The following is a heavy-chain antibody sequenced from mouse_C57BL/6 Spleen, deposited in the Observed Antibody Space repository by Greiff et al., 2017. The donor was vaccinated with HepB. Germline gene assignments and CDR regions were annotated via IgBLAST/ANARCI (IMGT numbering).Heavy chain of an antibody. CDR3: AREITTVVATGHFDV. Sequence: EVHLVESGGGLVKPGGSLKLSCAASGFTFSDYGMHWVRQAPEKGLEWVAYISSGSSTIYYADTVKGRFTISRDNAKNTLFLQMTSLRSEDTAMYYCAREITTVVATGHFDVWGTGTTVTVSS. CDR2: ISSGSSTI. D-gene: IGHD1-1*01. CDR1: GFTFSDYG. J-gene: IGHJ1*03. V-gene: IGHV5-17*01.